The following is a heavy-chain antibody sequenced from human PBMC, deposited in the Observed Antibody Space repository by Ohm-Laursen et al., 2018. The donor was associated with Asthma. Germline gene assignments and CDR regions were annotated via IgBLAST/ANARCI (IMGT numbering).Heavy chain of an antibody. D-gene: IGHD5-18*01. CDR2: FDPEDGET. V-gene: IGHV1-24*01. CDR1: GYTFTSYY. J-gene: IGHJ4*02. Sequence: ASVKVSCKASGYTFTSYYMHWVRQAPGKGLEWMGGFDPEDGETIYAQKFQGRVTMTEDTSTDTAYMELSSLRSEDTAVYYCATDDRVTRGYSYGFDYWGQGTLVTVSS. CDR3: ATDDRVTRGYSYGFDY.